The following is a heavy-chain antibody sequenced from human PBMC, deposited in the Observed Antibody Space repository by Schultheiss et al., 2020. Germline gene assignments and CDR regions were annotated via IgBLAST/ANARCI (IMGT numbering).Heavy chain of an antibody. Sequence: SETLSLTCTVSGGSVSSGSYYWSWIRQPPGKGLEWIGYIYYSGSTYYNPSLKSRVTISVDTSKNQFSLKLSSVTAADTAVYYCARQRGGSGYSLYYFDYWGQGTLVTVSS. CDR3: ARQRGGSGYSLYYFDY. J-gene: IGHJ4*02. CDR1: GGSVSSGSYY. V-gene: IGHV4-61*01. D-gene: IGHD3-22*01. CDR2: IYYSGST.